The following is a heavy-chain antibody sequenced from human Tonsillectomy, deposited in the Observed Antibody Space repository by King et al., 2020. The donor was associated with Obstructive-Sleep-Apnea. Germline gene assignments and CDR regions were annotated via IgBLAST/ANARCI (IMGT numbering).Heavy chain of an antibody. CDR3: ARESSYCGGDCYPIDY. CDR1: GGSISSGDYY. Sequence: LQLQESGPGLVKPSQTLSLTCTVSGGSISSGDYYWSWIRQPPGKGLEWIGYIYYSGSTYYNPSLESRVTFSVDTSKNQFSLKLSSVTAADTAVYYCARESSYCGGDCYPIDYWGQGTLVTVSS. J-gene: IGHJ4*02. D-gene: IGHD2-21*02. V-gene: IGHV4-30-4*01. CDR2: IYYSGST.